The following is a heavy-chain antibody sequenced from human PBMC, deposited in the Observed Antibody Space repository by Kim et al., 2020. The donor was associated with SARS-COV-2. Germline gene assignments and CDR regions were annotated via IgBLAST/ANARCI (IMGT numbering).Heavy chain of an antibody. CDR1: GGSFSGYY. J-gene: IGHJ4*02. D-gene: IGHD5-12*01. CDR3: ARGYRSRGYSGYDFSSGCDFDY. CDR2: INHSGST. V-gene: IGHV4-34*01. Sequence: SETLSLTCAVYGGSFSGYYWSWIRQPPGKGLEWIGEINHSGSTNYNPSLKSRVTISVDTSKNQFSLKLSSVTAADTAVYYCARGYRSRGYSGYDFSSGCDFDYWGQGTLVTGSS.